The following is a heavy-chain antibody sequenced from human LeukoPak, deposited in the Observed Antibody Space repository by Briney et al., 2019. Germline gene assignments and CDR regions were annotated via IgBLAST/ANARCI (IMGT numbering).Heavy chain of an antibody. D-gene: IGHD6-13*01. Sequence: PGGSLRLSCAASGFTFSNYWMHWVRQAPGKGLVWVSRINSDGINTSYADSVKGRFTISRDNSKNTLYLQMNSLRAEDTAVYYCAKDNLYSSSWVPFDYWGQGTLVTVSS. CDR2: INSDGINT. V-gene: IGHV3-74*01. CDR1: GFTFSNYW. J-gene: IGHJ4*02. CDR3: AKDNLYSSSWVPFDY.